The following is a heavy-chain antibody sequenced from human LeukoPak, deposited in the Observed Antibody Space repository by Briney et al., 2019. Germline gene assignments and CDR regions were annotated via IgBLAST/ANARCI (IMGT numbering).Heavy chain of an antibody. CDR2: TFPSGGEI. D-gene: IGHD2-21*01. Sequence: GGSLRLSCAASGFTFSTFAMIWVRQPPGKGLEWVSSTFPSGGEIHYADSVRGRFTISRDNSKSILSLQMNSLRAEDTAVYYCARDDSRHINAFDIWGQGTMVTVSS. CDR1: GFTFSTFA. CDR3: ARDDSRHINAFDI. V-gene: IGHV3-23*01. J-gene: IGHJ3*02.